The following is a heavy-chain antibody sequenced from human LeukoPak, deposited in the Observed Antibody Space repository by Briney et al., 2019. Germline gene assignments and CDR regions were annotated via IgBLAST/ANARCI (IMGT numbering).Heavy chain of an antibody. Sequence: GGSLRLSCAASGIAVSSNYMSWVRQAPGKGLEWVSVIYSGGSTYYADSVKGRFTISRDDSKNTLYLQMNSMRAEDTAVYYCARGGSYNRGYFVYWGQGTLVTVSS. CDR1: GIAVSSNY. CDR2: IYSGGST. J-gene: IGHJ4*02. D-gene: IGHD5-24*01. V-gene: IGHV3-53*01. CDR3: ARGGSYNRGYFVY.